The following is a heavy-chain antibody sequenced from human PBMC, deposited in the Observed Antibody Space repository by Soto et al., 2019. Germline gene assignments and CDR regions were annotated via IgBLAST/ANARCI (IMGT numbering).Heavy chain of an antibody. J-gene: IGHJ4*02. CDR2: INGDGTKI. CDR1: GYALSSLW. CDR3: TIRSNESY. D-gene: IGHD3-10*01. V-gene: IGHV3-74*01. Sequence: WGSLRLTCSGSGYALSSLWINWVRQVPGKGLVKVTRINGDGTKIKYADIVRVRFKKSRDNAQNSVFLQMNSLRVDDTAVYHCTIRSNESYWGQGP.